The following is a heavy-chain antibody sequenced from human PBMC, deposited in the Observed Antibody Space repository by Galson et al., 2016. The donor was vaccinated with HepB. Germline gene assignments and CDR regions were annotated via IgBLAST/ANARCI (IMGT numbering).Heavy chain of an antibody. D-gene: IGHD2-8*01. CDR2: INQDGSNK. Sequence: FLRLSCAGSGLTFSNNWMTWVRQAPGRGLEWVAYINQDGSNKAYVGSVKGRFTVSRDNAKNSLYLQTNSLRVEDTAVYYCAVYGNTRPSRSFGPWGQGTLVTVSS. CDR1: GLTFSNNW. J-gene: IGHJ5*02. CDR3: AVYGNTRPSRSFGP. V-gene: IGHV3-7*03.